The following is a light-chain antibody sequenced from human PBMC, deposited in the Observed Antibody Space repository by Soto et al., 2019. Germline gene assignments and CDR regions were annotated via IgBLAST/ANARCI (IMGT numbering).Light chain of an antibody. CDR1: LTLNSRY. J-gene: IGKJ4*01. CDR2: GAS. CDR3: QSYGRSP. Sequence: EIVLTQSPGTLSLSPGERGTLSCRASLTLNSRYIAWYQQKPGQSPRLLIFGASIRATGIPDRFTGSGSGTDFTLTISRLEPEDSAVCCQSYGRSPLGGGTEVDIK. V-gene: IGKV3-20*01.